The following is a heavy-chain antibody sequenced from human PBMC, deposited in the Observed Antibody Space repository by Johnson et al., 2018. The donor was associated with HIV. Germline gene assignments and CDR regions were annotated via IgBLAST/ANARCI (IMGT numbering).Heavy chain of an antibody. J-gene: IGHJ3*02. Sequence: GQLVETGGGVVQPGGFLRLSCAASGFSFSNYWMSWVRQAPGKGLEWVANIKEDGSEEYYVDSMEGRFTISRDNAKNSLYLQMDNLRVEDTAMYYCARDGVYSSPWDAFDIWGQGTMVTVSS. CDR1: GFSFSNYW. CDR3: ARDGVYSSPWDAFDI. CDR2: IKEDGSEE. D-gene: IGHD6-19*01. V-gene: IGHV3-7*05.